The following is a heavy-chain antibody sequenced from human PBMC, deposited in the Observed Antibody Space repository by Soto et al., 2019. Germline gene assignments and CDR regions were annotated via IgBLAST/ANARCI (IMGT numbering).Heavy chain of an antibody. CDR1: GGSFSGYY. J-gene: IGHJ6*02. D-gene: IGHD5-12*01. V-gene: IGHV4-34*01. CDR2: INHSGST. CDR3: ARLYSGDDLRMAYYYYGMDV. Sequence: PSETMSLTCAVYGGSFSGYYWSWIRQPPGKGLEWIGEINHSGSTNYNPSLKSRVTISVDTPKNQFSLKLSSVTAADTAVYYCARLYSGDDLRMAYYYYGMDVWGQGPTGT.